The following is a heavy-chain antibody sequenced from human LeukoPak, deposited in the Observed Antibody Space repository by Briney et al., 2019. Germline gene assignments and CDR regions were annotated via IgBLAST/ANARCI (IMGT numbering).Heavy chain of an antibody. J-gene: IGHJ4*02. V-gene: IGHV4-59*01. CDR3: ARSDRFGESRK. CDR2: IYYSGST. Sequence: PSETLSLTCTVSGGSISSYYWSWIRQPPGKGLEWIGYIYYSGSTNYNPSLKSRVTISVDTSKNQFSLKLSSVTAADTAVYYCARSDRFGESRKWGQGTLVTVSS. D-gene: IGHD3-10*01. CDR1: GGSISSYY.